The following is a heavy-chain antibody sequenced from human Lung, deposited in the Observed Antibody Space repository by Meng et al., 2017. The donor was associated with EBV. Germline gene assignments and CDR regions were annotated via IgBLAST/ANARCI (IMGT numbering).Heavy chain of an antibody. Sequence: QVQRGQGGGEGKKAGAQVGVSGKASGYTLTSYAMNWVRQAPGQRLEWMGWINTGNGETKYSQKFQGRVTLTRDTSASTAYMELSSLRSEDTAVYYCASRPGIAVAGFDYWGQGTLVTVSS. CDR1: GYTLTSYA. CDR2: INTGNGET. V-gene: IGHV1-3*04. J-gene: IGHJ4*02. CDR3: ASRPGIAVAGFDY. D-gene: IGHD6-19*01.